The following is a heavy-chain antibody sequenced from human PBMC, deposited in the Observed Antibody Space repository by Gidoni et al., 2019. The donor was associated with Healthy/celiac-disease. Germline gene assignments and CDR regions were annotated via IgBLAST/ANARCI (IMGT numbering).Heavy chain of an antibody. D-gene: IGHD4-17*01. J-gene: IGHJ1*01. CDR3: AKDSLYGDYAEYFQH. Sequence: QVQLVESGGGVVQPGRSLRPSCAASGFTFSSCGRHRVRQAPGKGLEWVAVISYDGSNKYYADSVKGRFTISRDNSKNPLYLQMNSLRAEDTAVYYCAKDSLYGDYAEYFQHWGQGTLVTVSS. CDR1: GFTFSSCG. V-gene: IGHV3-30*18. CDR2: ISYDGSNK.